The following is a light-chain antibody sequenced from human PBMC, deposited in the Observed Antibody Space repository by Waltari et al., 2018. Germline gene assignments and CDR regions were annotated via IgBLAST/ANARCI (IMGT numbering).Light chain of an antibody. CDR1: RSNIGRNP. J-gene: IGLJ2*01. Sequence: QSVLTQPPSASGTPGQRVTIPCSGSRSNIGRNPVNRYRQLPGTAPNLLIYANTQRPSGVPDRFSGSKSGTSASLAISGLQSEDEADYYCAAWDDSLNAGEFGGGTKLTVL. V-gene: IGLV1-44*01. CDR2: ANT. CDR3: AAWDDSLNAGE.